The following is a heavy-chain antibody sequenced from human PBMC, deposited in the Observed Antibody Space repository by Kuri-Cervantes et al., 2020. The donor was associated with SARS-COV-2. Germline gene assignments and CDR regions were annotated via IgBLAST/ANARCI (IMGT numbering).Heavy chain of an antibody. Sequence: SQTLSLTCAVYGGSFSGYYWSWIRQPPGKGLEWIGEINHSGSTNYNPSLKSRVTISVDTSKNQFSLKLSSVTAADTAVYYCARVSGLWAAGKNTHGMDVWGQRTTVTVSS. J-gene: IGHJ6*02. CDR1: GGSFSGYY. CDR2: INHSGST. D-gene: IGHD6-13*01. CDR3: ARVSGLWAAGKNTHGMDV. V-gene: IGHV4-34*01.